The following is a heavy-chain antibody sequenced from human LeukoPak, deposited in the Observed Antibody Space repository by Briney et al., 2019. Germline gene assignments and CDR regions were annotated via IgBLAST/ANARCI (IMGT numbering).Heavy chain of an antibody. V-gene: IGHV3-48*04. CDR3: ARDNSGSYYTA. CDR2: ISSSSSTI. CDR1: GFTFSSYS. D-gene: IGHD1-26*01. J-gene: IGHJ5*02. Sequence: PGGSLRLSCAASGFTFSSYSMNWVRQAPGKGLEWVSYISSSSSTIYYADSVKGRFTISRDNAKNSLYLQMNSLRAEDTAVYYCARDNSGSYYTAWGQGTLVTVSS.